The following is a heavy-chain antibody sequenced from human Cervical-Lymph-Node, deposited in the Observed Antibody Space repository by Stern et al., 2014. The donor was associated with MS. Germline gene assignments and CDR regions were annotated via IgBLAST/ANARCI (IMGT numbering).Heavy chain of an antibody. D-gene: IGHD3-10*01. CDR3: ARDQGDYGSGSDYSWFDP. CDR2: IIHVFGTT. J-gene: IGHJ5*02. V-gene: IGHV1-69*06. CDR1: EDTFNNYA. Sequence: VQLVESGAEVKKPGSSGRVSCKASEDTFNNYAISWVRQAPGQGLEWLGGIIHVFGTTKYTQKFQDRLTITADKATTTAYMELRSLRSEDTAMYYCARDQGDYGSGSDYSWFDPWGQGTLVTVSS.